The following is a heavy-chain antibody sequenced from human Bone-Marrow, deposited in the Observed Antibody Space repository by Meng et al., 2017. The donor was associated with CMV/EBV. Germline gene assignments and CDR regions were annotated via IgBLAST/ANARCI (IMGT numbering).Heavy chain of an antibody. CDR1: GFTFSSYS. V-gene: IGHV3-30*03. J-gene: IGHJ5*02. CDR3: ARGKRSSALNP. Sequence: GESLKISCAASGFTFSSYSMNWVRQAPGKGLEWVAVISYDGSNKYYADSVKGRFTISRDNSKNTLYLQMNSLRAEDTAVYYCARGKRSSALNPWGQGTLVTVSS. D-gene: IGHD6-19*01. CDR2: ISYDGSNK.